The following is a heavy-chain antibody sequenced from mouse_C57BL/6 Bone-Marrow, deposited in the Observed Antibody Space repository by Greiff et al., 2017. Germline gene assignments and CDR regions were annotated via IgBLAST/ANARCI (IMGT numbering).Heavy chain of an antibody. J-gene: IGHJ2*01. CDR1: GYTFTSYW. CDR2: IDPSDSYT. CDR3: ARLRYYGSHDY. V-gene: IGHV1-69*01. D-gene: IGHD1-1*01. Sequence: VQLQQPGASLVMPGASVKLSCNASGYTFTSYWMHWVKQRPGQGLAWIGEIDPSDSYTNYHQQFKGKSTLNVDKSSSTAYRQLSSLTSEDSAVDYCARLRYYGSHDYWGQGTTLTVSS.